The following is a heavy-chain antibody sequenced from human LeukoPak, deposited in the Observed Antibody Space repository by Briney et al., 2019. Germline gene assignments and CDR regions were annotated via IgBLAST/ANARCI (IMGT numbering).Heavy chain of an antibody. D-gene: IGHD2-2*01. Sequence: SETLSLTCTVSRGSISSNYWTWIRQPARKGLEWIGRIYSTGSTNYNRSLKSRVTMSVDTSKNQLSLKLSSVTAADTAVYYCAIECTTTSCPYNNMDVWGQGTTVTVSS. V-gene: IGHV4-4*07. J-gene: IGHJ6*02. CDR1: RGSISSNY. CDR2: IYSTGST. CDR3: AIECTTTSCPYNNMDV.